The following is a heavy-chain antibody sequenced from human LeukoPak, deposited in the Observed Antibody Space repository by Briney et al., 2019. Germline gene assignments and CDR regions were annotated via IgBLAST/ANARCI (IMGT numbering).Heavy chain of an antibody. D-gene: IGHD2-15*01. CDR1: GFTVISYE. CDR2: IYGGSST. Sequence: GGSLRLSCAASGFTVISYEMNWVRQAPGKGLEWVSVIYGGSSTYNADSVKGRFTISRDNSKNTLFLQMNSLRAEDTAVYYCARASKVEAFDVWGQGTMVTVSS. J-gene: IGHJ3*01. V-gene: IGHV3-66*01. CDR3: ARASKVEAFDV.